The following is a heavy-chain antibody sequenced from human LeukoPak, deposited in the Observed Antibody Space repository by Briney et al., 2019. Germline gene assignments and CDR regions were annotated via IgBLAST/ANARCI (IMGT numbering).Heavy chain of an antibody. Sequence: GESLEISCKGSGYSFTTYWIAWVRQMPGKGREWMGIIYPGDSYTIYSPSFQGQITISADTSINTAYLKWNSLRASDTAMYYCARRLTTEETFDYWGQGTPVTVSS. CDR3: ARRLTTEETFDY. D-gene: IGHD1-1*01. CDR2: IYPGDSYT. J-gene: IGHJ4*02. CDR1: GYSFTTYW. V-gene: IGHV5-51*01.